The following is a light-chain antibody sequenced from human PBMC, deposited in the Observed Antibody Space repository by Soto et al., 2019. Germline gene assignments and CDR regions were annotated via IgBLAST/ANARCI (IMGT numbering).Light chain of an antibody. CDR3: CSFAGSSTHV. Sequence: QSALTQPASVSGSPGQSITISCSGSSSDVGGYNLVSWYQHHPAKAPKLIIYEVNKRPSGVSNRFSGSKSGNTASLTISGLQTDDEADYFCCSFAGSSTHVFGTGTQLTVL. V-gene: IGLV2-23*02. CDR2: EVN. CDR1: SSDVGGYNL. J-gene: IGLJ1*01.